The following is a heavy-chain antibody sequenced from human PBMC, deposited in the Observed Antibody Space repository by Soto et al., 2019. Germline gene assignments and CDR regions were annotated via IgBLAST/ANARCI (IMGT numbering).Heavy chain of an antibody. CDR1: GGSISSYY. V-gene: IGHV4-59*01. J-gene: IGHJ4*02. D-gene: IGHD3-10*01. Sequence: SETLSLTCTVSGGSISSYYWSWIRQPPGKGLEWIGYIYYSGSTNYNPSLKSRVTISVDTSKNQFSLKLSSVTAADTAVYYCAREGDYYGSGSYSAFDYWGQGTLVTVSS. CDR3: AREGDYYGSGSYSAFDY. CDR2: IYYSGST.